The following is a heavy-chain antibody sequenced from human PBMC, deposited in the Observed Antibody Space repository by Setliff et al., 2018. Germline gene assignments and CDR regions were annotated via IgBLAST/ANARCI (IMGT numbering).Heavy chain of an antibody. J-gene: IGHJ4*02. CDR1: GFTFRTSS. Sequence: GGSLRLSCAASGFTFRTSSMTWVRQGPGKGLEWVAAIDGEGSVIYYLDSVKGRFTISRDNAKYSLYLQMNSLRAEDTAVYYCARNTDLRNGFDYWGQGTLVTVSS. CDR2: IDGEGSVI. CDR3: ARNTDLRNGFDY. V-gene: IGHV3-7*01. D-gene: IGHD5-18*01.